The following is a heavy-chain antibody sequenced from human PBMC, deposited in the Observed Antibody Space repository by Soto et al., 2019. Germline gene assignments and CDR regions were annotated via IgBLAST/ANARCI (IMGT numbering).Heavy chain of an antibody. Sequence: EVRLEESGGGLVQPGGSLRLSCAASGYTLSTYWMHWVRQAPGKGLVWVSRINGDGTTTQYADSVKGRFTISRDNAKNTLYLQMNTLRGDDTAMYYCASIPMVRGPSDYWGQGTLVTVSS. V-gene: IGHV3-74*02. CDR2: INGDGTTT. CDR3: ASIPMVRGPSDY. D-gene: IGHD3-10*01. J-gene: IGHJ4*02. CDR1: GYTLSTYW.